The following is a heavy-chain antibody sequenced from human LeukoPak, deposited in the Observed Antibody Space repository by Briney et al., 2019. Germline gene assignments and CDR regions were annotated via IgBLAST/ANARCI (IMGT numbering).Heavy chain of an antibody. D-gene: IGHD6-19*01. V-gene: IGHV4-59*08. CDR1: GGSINSHY. Sequence: SETLSLTCAVSGGSINSHYWGWIRQHPGKGLQWLGDIYYTGKINYNPSLKSRVTITLDTSKDHLSLNLTSVLAADTAIYYCVRRDTGWNYFDYWGQGILVTVSS. CDR2: IYYTGKI. J-gene: IGHJ4*02. CDR3: VRRDTGWNYFDY.